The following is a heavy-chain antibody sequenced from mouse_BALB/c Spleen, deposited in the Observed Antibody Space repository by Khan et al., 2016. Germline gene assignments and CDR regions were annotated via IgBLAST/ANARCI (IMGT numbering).Heavy chain of an antibody. CDR2: IWSGGST. D-gene: IGHD4-1*01. Sequence: VQLKESGPGLVQPSQSLSITCTVSGFSLTSYGVHWVRQSPGKGLEWLGVIWSGGSTDYNAAFISRLSISKDNSKSQVFFKMNSLQANDTAIYYCARKRANWDAMDYWGQGTSVTVSS. CDR1: GFSLTSYG. CDR3: ARKRANWDAMDY. J-gene: IGHJ4*01. V-gene: IGHV2-2*02.